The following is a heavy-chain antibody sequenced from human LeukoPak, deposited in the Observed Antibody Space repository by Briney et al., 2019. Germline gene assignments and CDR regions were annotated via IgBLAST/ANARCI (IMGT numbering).Heavy chain of an antibody. CDR2: ISYDGSNK. V-gene: IGHV3-30*03. J-gene: IGHJ4*02. CDR1: GFTFISYA. Sequence: GGSLRLSCAASGFTFISYAMHWVRQAPGKGLEWVADISYDGSNKYYADSVKGRFTISRDNSKNTLYLQMKSLRHEDTAVYYCASVEGVTDYLDRWGQGGLVTVSS. CDR3: ASVEGVTDYLDR. D-gene: IGHD3-16*01.